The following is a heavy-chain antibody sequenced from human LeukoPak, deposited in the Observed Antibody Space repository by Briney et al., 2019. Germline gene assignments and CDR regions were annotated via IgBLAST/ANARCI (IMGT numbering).Heavy chain of an antibody. D-gene: IGHD3-9*01. CDR2: IRHEGTTT. V-gene: IGHV3-74*03. Sequence: GGSLRLSCAASGFTFSTYWMHWVRQAPGKGLVWVARIRHEGTTTAYADSVKGRFTISRDNAKNTLFLQMNSLSAEDTAVYYCARDLDWRLFDYWGQGTLVTVSS. CDR1: GFTFSTYW. J-gene: IGHJ4*02. CDR3: ARDLDWRLFDY.